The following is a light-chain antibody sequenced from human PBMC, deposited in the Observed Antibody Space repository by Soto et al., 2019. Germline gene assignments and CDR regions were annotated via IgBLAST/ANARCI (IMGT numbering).Light chain of an antibody. CDR1: QAISTY. CDR2: AAS. CDR3: QQPNAYPLT. V-gene: IGKV1-9*01. Sequence: DIQLTQSPSLLSASVGDRVTITCRASQAISTYLAWYQQTSGKAPKLLISAASTLQRGVPSRFRGSGSGTQFTLTISSLQPEDFATYYCQQPNAYPLTFGGGTKVDIK. J-gene: IGKJ4*01.